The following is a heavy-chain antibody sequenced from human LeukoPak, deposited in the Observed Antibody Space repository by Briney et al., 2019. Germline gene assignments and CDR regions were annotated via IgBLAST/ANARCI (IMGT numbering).Heavy chain of an antibody. J-gene: IGHJ4*02. Sequence: PSESLSLTCAVYGGSFGGYYWTWIRQPPGKGVEGVGEINHSGSTNYNPSLKSRVTILVDTSKNQFSLKLSSVTAADTAVYYCARRSAYSTSSGFFWGQGALVIVSS. CDR2: INHSGST. V-gene: IGHV4-34*01. CDR1: GGSFGGYY. D-gene: IGHD6-6*01. CDR3: ARRSAYSTSSGFF.